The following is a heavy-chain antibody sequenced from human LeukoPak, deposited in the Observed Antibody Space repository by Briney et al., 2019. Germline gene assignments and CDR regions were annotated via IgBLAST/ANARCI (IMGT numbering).Heavy chain of an antibody. CDR3: ARDSVLPGIAAAGTDVDGMDV. D-gene: IGHD6-13*01. CDR2: IYYSGST. CDR1: GGSISSGGYY. J-gene: IGHJ6*02. Sequence: SQTLSLTCTVSGGSISSGGYYWSWIRQHPGKGLEWIGYIYYSGSTYYNPSLKSRVTISVDTSKNQFSLKLSSVTAADTAVYYCARDSVLPGIAAAGTDVDGMDVWGQGTTVTVSS. V-gene: IGHV4-31*03.